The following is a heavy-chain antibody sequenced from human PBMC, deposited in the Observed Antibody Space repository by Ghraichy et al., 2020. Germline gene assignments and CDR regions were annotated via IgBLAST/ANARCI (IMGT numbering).Heavy chain of an antibody. Sequence: GESLNISCKGSGYSFTGYWIGWVRQMPGKGLEWMGIIYPGDSDTRYSPSFQGQVTISADKSISTAYLQWSSLKASDTAMYYCARHSALVVVPAAIIDYWGQGTLVTVSS. CDR3: ARHSALVVVPAAIIDY. CDR1: GYSFTGYW. V-gene: IGHV5-51*01. CDR2: IYPGDSDT. D-gene: IGHD2-2*01. J-gene: IGHJ4*02.